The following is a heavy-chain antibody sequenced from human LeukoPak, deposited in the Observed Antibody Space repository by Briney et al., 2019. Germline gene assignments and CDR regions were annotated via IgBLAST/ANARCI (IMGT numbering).Heavy chain of an antibody. CDR1: GGSISSSNW. D-gene: IGHD6-13*01. J-gene: IGHJ5*02. Sequence: TSGTLSLTCAVSGGSISSSNWWSWVRQPPGKGLEWIGEIYHSGSTNYNPSLKSRVTISVDKSKNQFSLKLSSVTAADTAVYYCARDGYSSSWYRGLNWFDPWGQGTLVTVSS. V-gene: IGHV4-4*02. CDR2: IYHSGST. CDR3: ARDGYSSSWYRGLNWFDP.